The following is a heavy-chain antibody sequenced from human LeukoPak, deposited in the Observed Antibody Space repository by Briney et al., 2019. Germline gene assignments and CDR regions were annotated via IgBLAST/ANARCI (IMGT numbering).Heavy chain of an antibody. CDR2: ISGSGGST. CDR1: GFTFSNYG. CDR3: AKARGSQKGYYYYGMDV. J-gene: IGHJ6*02. Sequence: PGGSLRLSCEASGFTFSNYGMHWLRQAPGKGLEWVSAISGSGGSTYYADSVKGRFTISRDNSKNTLYLQMNSLRAEDTAVYYCAKARGSQKGYYYYGMDVWGQGTTVTVSS. V-gene: IGHV3-23*01. D-gene: IGHD5-12*01.